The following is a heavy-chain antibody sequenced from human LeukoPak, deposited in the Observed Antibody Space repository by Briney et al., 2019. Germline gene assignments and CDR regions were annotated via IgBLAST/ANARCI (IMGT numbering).Heavy chain of an antibody. CDR2: INWNSGSI. J-gene: IGHJ5*02. Sequence: PGRSLRLSCAASGFTFDDYAMHWVRQAPGKGLEWVSGINWNSGSIDYADSVKGRFTISSDNAKNSLYLQMNSLRVDDTAVYYCARWARYCSSGSCYSWFDPWGQGTLVTVSS. CDR3: ARWARYCSSGSCYSWFDP. CDR1: GFTFDDYA. V-gene: IGHV3-9*01. D-gene: IGHD2-15*01.